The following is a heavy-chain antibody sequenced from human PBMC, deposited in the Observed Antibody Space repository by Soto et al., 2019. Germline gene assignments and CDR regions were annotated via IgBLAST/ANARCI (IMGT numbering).Heavy chain of an antibody. V-gene: IGHV2-5*02. J-gene: IGHJ6*02. CDR3: VHSRGSPQYYYYYSLDV. CDR2: IYWDGDK. CDR1: GFSLSTSAVG. D-gene: IGHD1-26*01. Sequence: QITLKESSPALVKPTQTLTLTCSFSGFSLSTSAVGVGWIRQPPGKALEWLALIYWDGDKRYSPSLKSRLTITKATSKNQVVRTMTNMDPVDTATYFCVHSRGSPQYYYYYSLDVWGQGTTVTVSS.